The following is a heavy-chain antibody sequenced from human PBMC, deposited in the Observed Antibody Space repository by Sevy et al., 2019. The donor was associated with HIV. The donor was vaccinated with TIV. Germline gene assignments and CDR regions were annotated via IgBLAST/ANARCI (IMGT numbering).Heavy chain of an antibody. CDR2: IKSKIDGETT. J-gene: IGHJ4*02. D-gene: IGHD3-22*01. Sequence: GGSLRLSCAVSGFTFNNAWMNWVRQAPGTGLQWVGLIKSKIDGETTDYAAPVKGRLTISRDDSKNTLFLQMNSLKIEDTGVYYCATAPGYYDSAAFDYWGPGTLVTVSS. V-gene: IGHV3-15*01. CDR3: ATAPGYYDSAAFDY. CDR1: GFTFNNAW.